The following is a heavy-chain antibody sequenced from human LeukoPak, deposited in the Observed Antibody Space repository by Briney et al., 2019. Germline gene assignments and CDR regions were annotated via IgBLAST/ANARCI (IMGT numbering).Heavy chain of an antibody. J-gene: IGHJ4*02. Sequence: PGGSLRLSCAASGFIVSSNYMTWVRQAPGEGLEWVSVIHNYGYTYYTDSVKGRFTISRDNSKNALYLQMNSLRVEDTAVYYCAALARDYWGQGTLVTVSS. CDR2: IHNYGYT. CDR3: AALARDY. V-gene: IGHV3-53*01. D-gene: IGHD3-3*02. CDR1: GFIVSSNY.